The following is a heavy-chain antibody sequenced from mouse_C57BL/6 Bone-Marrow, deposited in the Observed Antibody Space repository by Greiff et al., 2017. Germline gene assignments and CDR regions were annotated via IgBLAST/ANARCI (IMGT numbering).Heavy chain of an antibody. CDR3: ARGDYGYEDAMDY. CDR2: INPSTGGT. CDR1: GYSFTGYY. Sequence: VQLQQSGPELVKPGASVKISCKASGYSFTGYYMNWVKQSPEKSLEWIGEINPSTGGTTYNQKFKAKATLTVDKSSSTAYMQLKSLTSEDSAVYYCARGDYGYEDAMDYWGQGTSVTVSS. V-gene: IGHV1-42*01. J-gene: IGHJ4*01. D-gene: IGHD2-2*01.